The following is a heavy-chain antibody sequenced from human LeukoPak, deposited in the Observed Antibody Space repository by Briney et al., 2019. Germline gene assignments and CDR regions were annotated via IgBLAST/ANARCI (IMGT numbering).Heavy chain of an antibody. CDR2: ISYDGSNK. Sequence: GGSLRLSCAASGFTFSSYAMHWVRQAPGKGLEWVAVISYDGSNKYYADSVKGRFTISRDNSKNTLYLQMNSLRAEDTAVYYCARDVGRSSGYYGYFDYWGQGTLVTVSS. CDR1: GFTFSSYA. D-gene: IGHD3-22*01. J-gene: IGHJ4*02. V-gene: IGHV3-30-3*01. CDR3: ARDVGRSSGYYGYFDY.